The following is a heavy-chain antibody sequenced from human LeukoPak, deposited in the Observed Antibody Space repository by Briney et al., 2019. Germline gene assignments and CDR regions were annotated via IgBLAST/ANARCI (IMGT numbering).Heavy chain of an antibody. CDR3: AKDYCTGTNCYGDY. Sequence: PGGSLRLSCAASGFTFSNYAMTWVRQAPGKGLEWVSAVSAGGGDTYYADSVKDRFTISRDNSKSTLYLQMNSLRAEDTAVYYCAKDYCTGTNCYGDYWGQGTLVTVSS. V-gene: IGHV3-23*01. CDR2: VSAGGGDT. CDR1: GFTFSNYA. D-gene: IGHD2-2*01. J-gene: IGHJ4*02.